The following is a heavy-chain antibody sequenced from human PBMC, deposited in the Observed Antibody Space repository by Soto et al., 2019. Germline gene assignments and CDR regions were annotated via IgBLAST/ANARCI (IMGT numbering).Heavy chain of an antibody. Sequence: TLDLTCTFSRCTIFSGYFDGTWLSKPPGNGLEWIGNIYYSGNTYYNPSLKSRLIISIDTSKNQFSLKVGSVTAADAAVYYCATSSLYGLDVWGQGTMVNVSS. J-gene: IGHJ6*02. CDR2: IYYSGNT. CDR1: RCTIFSGYFD. V-gene: IGHV4-30-4*01. CDR3: ATSSLYGLDV.